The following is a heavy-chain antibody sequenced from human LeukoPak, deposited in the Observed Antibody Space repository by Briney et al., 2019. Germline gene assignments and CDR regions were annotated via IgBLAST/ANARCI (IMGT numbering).Heavy chain of an antibody. D-gene: IGHD2-15*01. J-gene: IGHJ3*02. Sequence: SETLSLTCTVSGGSISSYYWSWIRQPPGKGLEWIGYIYYSGSTYYNPSLKSRVTISVDTSKNQFSLKLSSVTAADTAVYYCAREGVVAATTRDDAFDIWGQGTMVTVSS. CDR3: AREGVVAATTRDDAFDI. CDR2: IYYSGST. V-gene: IGHV4-59*12. CDR1: GGSISSYY.